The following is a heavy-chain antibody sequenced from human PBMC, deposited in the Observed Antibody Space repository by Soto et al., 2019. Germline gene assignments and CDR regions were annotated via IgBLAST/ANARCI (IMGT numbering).Heavy chain of an antibody. CDR2: ISGSGGST. D-gene: IGHD3-3*01. Sequence: HPGGSLRLSCAASGFTFSSYAMSWVRQAPGKGLEWVSAISGSGGSTYYADSVKGRFTISRDNSKNTLYLQMNSLRAEDTAVYYCAKDSLSYDFWSGYSSYYYYGMDVWGQGTTVTVSS. V-gene: IGHV3-23*01. CDR1: GFTFSSYA. CDR3: AKDSLSYDFWSGYSSYYYYGMDV. J-gene: IGHJ6*02.